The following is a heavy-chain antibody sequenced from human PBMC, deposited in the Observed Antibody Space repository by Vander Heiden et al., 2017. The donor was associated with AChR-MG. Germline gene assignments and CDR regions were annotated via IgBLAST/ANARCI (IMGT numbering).Heavy chain of an antibody. CDR3: AKDLSVYYDSSGYYSYYYYGMDV. CDR2: ISGSGGST. Sequence: EVQLLVSGGGLVQPGGSLRLSCAASGFTFRSHAISWVRQAPGKGREWGADISGSGGSTYYADSVKGRFTISRDNSKNTLDLQMNSLRAEDTAVYYCAKDLSVYYDSSGYYSYYYYGMDVWGQGTTVTVSS. D-gene: IGHD3-22*01. CDR1: GFTFRSHA. J-gene: IGHJ6*02. V-gene: IGHV3-23*01.